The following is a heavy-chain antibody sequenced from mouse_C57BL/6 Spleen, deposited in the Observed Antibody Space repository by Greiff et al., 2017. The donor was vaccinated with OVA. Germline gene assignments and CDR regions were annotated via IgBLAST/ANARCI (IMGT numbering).Heavy chain of an antibody. CDR2: INYDGSST. D-gene: IGHD2-4*01. CDR1: GFTFSDYY. Sequence: EVQLVESEGGLVQPGSSMKLSCTASGFTFSDYYMAWVRQVPEKGLEWVANINYDGSSTYYLDSLKSRFIISRDNAKNILYLQMSSLKSEDTATYYCARDRGHYDYDGAMDYWGQGTSVTVSS. V-gene: IGHV5-16*01. CDR3: ARDRGHYDYDGAMDY. J-gene: IGHJ4*01.